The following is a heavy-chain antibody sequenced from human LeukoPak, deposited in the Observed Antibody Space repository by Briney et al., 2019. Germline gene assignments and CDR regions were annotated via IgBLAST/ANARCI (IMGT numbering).Heavy chain of an antibody. Sequence: PGGSLTLSCAASGFTFSSYSMNWVPQAPGKGLEWVSSISSSSSYIYYADSVKGRFTISRDNAKNSLYLQMNSLRAEDTAVYYCASGGSNDYWGQGTLVTVSS. CDR3: ASGGSNDY. CDR1: GFTFSSYS. V-gene: IGHV3-21*01. D-gene: IGHD1-26*01. CDR2: ISSSSSYI. J-gene: IGHJ4*02.